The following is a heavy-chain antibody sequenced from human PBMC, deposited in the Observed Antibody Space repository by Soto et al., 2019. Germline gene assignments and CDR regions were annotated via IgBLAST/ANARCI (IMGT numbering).Heavy chain of an antibody. CDR2: ISAYNGNT. J-gene: IGHJ4*02. CDR1: GYTFTSYG. D-gene: IGHD3-3*01. V-gene: IGHV1-18*04. CDR3: ARDSNRRFLEWLSGPFITGTNSYYFDY. Sequence: ASVKVSCKASGYTFTSYGISWVRQAPGQGLEWMRWISAYNGNTNYAQKLQGRVTMTTDTSTSTAYMELRSLRSDDTAVYYCARDSNRRFLEWLSGPFITGTNSYYFDYWGQGTLVTVSS.